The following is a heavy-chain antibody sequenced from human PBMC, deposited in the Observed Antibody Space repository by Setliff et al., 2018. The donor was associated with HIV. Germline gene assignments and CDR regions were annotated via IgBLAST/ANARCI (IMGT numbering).Heavy chain of an antibody. Sequence: AGESLKISCKGSGYSFTSNWIGWVRQMPGKGLEWMGIIYPGDSDARYSPSFQGQVTISADKSISTAYLQWSSLQASDTAMYYCARRASKASLDYWGQGTLVTVSS. V-gene: IGHV5-51*01. CDR2: IYPGDSDA. J-gene: IGHJ4*02. CDR3: ARRASKASLDY. CDR1: GYSFTSNW.